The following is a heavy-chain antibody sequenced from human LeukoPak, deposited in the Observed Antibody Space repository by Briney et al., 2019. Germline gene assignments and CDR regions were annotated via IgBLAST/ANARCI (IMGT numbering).Heavy chain of an antibody. V-gene: IGHV3-48*03. J-gene: IGHJ3*02. D-gene: IGHD5-12*01. CDR3: ARGYSSYYPDAFDI. CDR1: GFTFSSYE. Sequence: PVGSLRLSFVASGFTFSSYEMNWVRQAPGRGLEWISYMSFSGSTIYYADSVKGRFTISRDNAKNSLYLQMNSLRAEDTAVYYCARGYSSYYPDAFDIWGQGTMVTVSS. CDR2: MSFSGSTI.